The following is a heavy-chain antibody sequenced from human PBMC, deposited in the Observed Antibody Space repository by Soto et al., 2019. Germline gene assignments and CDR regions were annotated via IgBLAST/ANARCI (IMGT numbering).Heavy chain of an antibody. J-gene: IGHJ4*02. CDR3: ARGKLSDYVWGSYRYHFDY. Sequence: PSETLSLTCAVYGGSFSGYYWSWIRQPPGKGLEWIGEINHSGSTNYNPSLKSQVTISVDTSKNQFSLKLSSVTAADTAVYYCARGKLSDYVWGSYRYHFDYWGQGTVVTVSS. V-gene: IGHV4-34*01. CDR1: GGSFSGYY. CDR2: INHSGST. D-gene: IGHD3-16*02.